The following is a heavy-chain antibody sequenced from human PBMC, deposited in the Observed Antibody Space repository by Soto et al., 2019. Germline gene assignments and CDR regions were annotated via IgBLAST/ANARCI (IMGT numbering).Heavy chain of an antibody. J-gene: IGHJ6*02. CDR2: IYYSGST. V-gene: IGHV4-61*01. Sequence: PSETLSLTCTVSGGSVSSGSYYWSWIRQPPGKGLEWIGYIYYSGSTYYNPSLKSRVTISVDTSKNQFSLKLSSVTAVDTAVYYCARDLPRPTTYYDFWSGYGGFYYGMDVWGQGTTVTVS. D-gene: IGHD3-3*01. CDR1: GGSVSSGSYY. CDR3: ARDLPRPTTYYDFWSGYGGFYYGMDV.